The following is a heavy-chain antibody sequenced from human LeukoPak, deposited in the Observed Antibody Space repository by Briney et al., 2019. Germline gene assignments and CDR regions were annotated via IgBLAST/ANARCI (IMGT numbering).Heavy chain of an antibody. D-gene: IGHD6-6*01. Sequence: SETLSLTCTVSGGSISSYYWSWIRQPAGKVLEWIGRIYTIGSTNYNPSLKSRVTMSVDTSKNQSSLKLSSVTAADTAVYYCARVGAGRYSSSSRVAYYYYYYYMDVWGKGTTVTVSS. V-gene: IGHV4-4*07. J-gene: IGHJ6*03. CDR1: GGSISSYY. CDR2: IYTIGST. CDR3: ARVGAGRYSSSSRVAYYYYYYYMDV.